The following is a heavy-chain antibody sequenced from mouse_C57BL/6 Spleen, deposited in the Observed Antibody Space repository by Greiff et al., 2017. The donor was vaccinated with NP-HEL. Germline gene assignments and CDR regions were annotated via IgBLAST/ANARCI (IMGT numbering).Heavy chain of an antibody. Sequence: QVQLQQSGAELVRPGASVTLSCKASGYTFTDYEMHWVKQTPVHGLEWIGAIDPETGGTAYNQKFKGKAILTADKSSSTAYMELRSLTSEDSAVYYCTRKSFITTVVATDDWGQGTTLTVSS. CDR1: GYTFTDYE. CDR2: IDPETGGT. V-gene: IGHV1-15*01. J-gene: IGHJ2*01. CDR3: TRKSFITTVVATDD. D-gene: IGHD1-1*01.